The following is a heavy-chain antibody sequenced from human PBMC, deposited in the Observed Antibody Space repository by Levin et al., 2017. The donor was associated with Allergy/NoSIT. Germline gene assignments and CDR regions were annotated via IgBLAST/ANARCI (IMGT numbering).Heavy chain of an antibody. Sequence: SCAASGFTVSSNYMSWVRQAPGKGLEWVSVIYSGGSTYYADSVKGRFTISRDNSKNTLYLQMNSLRAEDTAVYYCARVVAAYYMDVWGKGTTVTVSS. D-gene: IGHD3-16*01. CDR1: GFTVSSNY. CDR3: ARVVAAYYMDV. J-gene: IGHJ6*03. V-gene: IGHV3-53*01. CDR2: IYSGGST.